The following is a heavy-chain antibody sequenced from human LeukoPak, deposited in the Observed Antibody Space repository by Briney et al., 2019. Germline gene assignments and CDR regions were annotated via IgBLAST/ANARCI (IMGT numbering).Heavy chain of an antibody. CDR2: IYTSGST. CDR1: GGSISSYY. V-gene: IGHV4-4*07. D-gene: IGHD3-22*01. J-gene: IGHJ6*03. Sequence: KSSETLSLTCTVSGGSISSYYWSWIQQPAGKGLEWIGRIYTSGSTNYNPSLKSRVTMSVDTSKNQFSLKLSSVTAADTAVYYCARGTVTYYYDSSGYDYYYYYYMDVWGKGTTVTVSS. CDR3: ARGTVTYYYDSSGYDYYYYYYMDV.